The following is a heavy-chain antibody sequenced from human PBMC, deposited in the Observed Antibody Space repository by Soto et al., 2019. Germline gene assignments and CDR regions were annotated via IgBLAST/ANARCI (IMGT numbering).Heavy chain of an antibody. D-gene: IGHD3-10*01. J-gene: IGHJ5*01. CDR3: ARDSGFPSWFDS. V-gene: IGHV4-59*01. CDR1: GGSISSYY. CDR2: IYYSGST. Sequence: PSETLSLTCTVSGGSISSYYWSWIRQPPGKGLEWIGYIYYSGSTNYNPSLKSRVTISVDTSKNQFSLKLSSVTAADTAVYYCARDSGFPSWFDSWGHGPLVTVSS.